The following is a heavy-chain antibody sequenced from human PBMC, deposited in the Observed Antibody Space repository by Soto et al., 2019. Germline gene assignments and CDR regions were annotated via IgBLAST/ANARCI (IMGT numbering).Heavy chain of an antibody. D-gene: IGHD5-12*01. CDR2: IYYSGRT. J-gene: IGHJ4*02. V-gene: IGHV4-61*01. CDR3: ASTGWLQPFDY. Sequence: QVQLQESGPGLVKPSETLSLTCTVSGGSVSSGSDYWSWIRQPPGKGLEWIGYIYYSGRTNYNPSLKSRVTISVDTSKNQFSLKLSSVTAADTAVYYCASTGWLQPFDYWGQGTLVTVSP. CDR1: GGSVSSGSDY.